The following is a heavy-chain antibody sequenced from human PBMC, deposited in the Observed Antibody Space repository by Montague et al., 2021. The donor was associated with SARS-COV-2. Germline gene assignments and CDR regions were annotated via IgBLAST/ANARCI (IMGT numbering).Heavy chain of an antibody. J-gene: IGHJ5*02. CDR3: ARRASSFDNWFDL. CDR2: VFKSGGT. CDR1: GGSITDYS. Sequence: SETLSLTCTVSGGSITDYSWTWIRQPPGKALEWIGYVFKSGGTSYNPPLKSRVTMSVDTSKSHFSLRLTSVTAADTAVYYCARRASSFDNWFDLWGQGALVTVSS. V-gene: IGHV4-59*08. D-gene: IGHD3-10*01.